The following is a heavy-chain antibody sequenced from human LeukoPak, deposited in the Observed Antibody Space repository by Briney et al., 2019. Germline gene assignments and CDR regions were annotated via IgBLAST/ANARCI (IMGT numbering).Heavy chain of an antibody. CDR1: GDSISSGSFY. CDR3: ARDVLAAPGTFDY. Sequence: PSQTLSLTCSVSGDSISSGSFYWSWIRQPAGRGLEWIGRTYPSGSTNYNPSLKSRVTISLDTSKNQFSLKLSSVTAADTAVYYCARDVLAAPGTFDYWGQGALVTVSS. V-gene: IGHV4-61*02. CDR2: TYPSGST. D-gene: IGHD6-13*01. J-gene: IGHJ4*02.